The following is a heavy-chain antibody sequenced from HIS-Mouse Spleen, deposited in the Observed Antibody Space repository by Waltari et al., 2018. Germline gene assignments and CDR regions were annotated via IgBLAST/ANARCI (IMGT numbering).Heavy chain of an antibody. V-gene: IGHV4-34*01. CDR2: INHSGST. D-gene: IGHD4-4*01. CDR3: ARGGYSNYYFDY. CDR1: GGSFSGYY. Sequence: QVQLQQWGAGLLKPSETLSLTCAVYGGSFSGYYWSWIRQPPGKGLEWIGEINHSGSTNYNPSLKSRVTISVDTSKNQFSLKLSSVTAADTAVYYCARGGYSNYYFDYWGQGTLVTVSS. J-gene: IGHJ4*02.